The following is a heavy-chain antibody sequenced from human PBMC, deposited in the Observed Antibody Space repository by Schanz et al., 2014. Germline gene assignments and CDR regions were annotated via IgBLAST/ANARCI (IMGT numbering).Heavy chain of an antibody. CDR2: VPFDGSQK. J-gene: IGHJ4*02. CDR1: EFTFSSYA. Sequence: QVHLLESGGGLVQPGGSLRLSCAASEFTFSSYALHWVRQAPGKGLEWVAFVPFDGSQKFYADSVKGRFTISRDNAKNSLYLEMNSLRAEDTAVYYCARAGYCTSVSCSLFVSDYWGQGTLVTVSS. D-gene: IGHD2-2*03. CDR3: ARAGYCTSVSCSLFVSDY. V-gene: IGHV3-30*04.